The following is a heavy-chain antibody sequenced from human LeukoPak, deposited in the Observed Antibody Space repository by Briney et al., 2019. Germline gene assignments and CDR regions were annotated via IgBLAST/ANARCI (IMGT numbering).Heavy chain of an antibody. D-gene: IGHD3-3*01. Sequence: GGSLRLSCAASGFTFSSYSMNWVRQAPGKGLVWVSRINTDGSSTSYADSVKGRFTISRDNAKNTLYLQMNSLRAEDTAVYYCARGEWVNTPLDYWGQGTLVTVSS. CDR3: ARGEWVNTPLDY. CDR2: INTDGSST. J-gene: IGHJ4*02. V-gene: IGHV3-74*01. CDR1: GFTFSSYS.